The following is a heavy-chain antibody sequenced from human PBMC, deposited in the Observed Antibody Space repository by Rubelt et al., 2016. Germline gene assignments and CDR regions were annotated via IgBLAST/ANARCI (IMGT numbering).Heavy chain of an antibody. D-gene: IGHD5-18*01. J-gene: IGHJ4*02. V-gene: IGHV4-34*10. CDR3: ARIVDPGYNYDERIDY. CDR1: GGSFSGYS. CDR2: IYHSGST. Sequence: QVQLQESGPGLVKPSETLSLTCAVYGGSFSGYSWSWIRQPPGKGLEWIGEIYHSGSTNYSLSLKSRVTISVDTSKNQFSLRLSSVTAADTAVYYCARIVDPGYNYDERIDYWGQGTLVTVSS.